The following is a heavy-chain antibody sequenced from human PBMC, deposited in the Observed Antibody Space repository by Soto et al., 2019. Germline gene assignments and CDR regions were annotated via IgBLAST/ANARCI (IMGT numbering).Heavy chain of an antibody. J-gene: IGHJ4*02. D-gene: IGHD2-15*01. CDR2: MYSSGSS. Sequence: PSETLSLTCTVSGVSITSYKWSWIRQSPGKGLEWIAYMYSSGSSSYNPSLKSRVTISVDTSKNQYSLKGNSATAADTAVYYCAREWSAFDYWGQGILVTVSS. CDR1: GVSITSYK. V-gene: IGHV4-59*01. CDR3: AREWSAFDY.